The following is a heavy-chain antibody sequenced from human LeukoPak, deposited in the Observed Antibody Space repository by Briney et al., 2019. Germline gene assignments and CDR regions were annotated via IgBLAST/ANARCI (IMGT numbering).Heavy chain of an antibody. V-gene: IGHV5-51*01. Sequence: GESLKISCKGSGYIFTGYWIGWVRQMPGKGLEWMGIIYPGDSDTRYSPSFQGQVTISVDKSISTAYLQWSSLKASDTAMYYCARLVTSGYEGLGSWGQGTLVTVSS. CDR3: ARLVTSGYEGLGS. D-gene: IGHD5-12*01. J-gene: IGHJ5*02. CDR2: IYPGDSDT. CDR1: GYIFTGYW.